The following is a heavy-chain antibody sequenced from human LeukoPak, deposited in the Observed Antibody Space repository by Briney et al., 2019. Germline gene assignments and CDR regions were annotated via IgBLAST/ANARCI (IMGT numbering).Heavy chain of an antibody. CDR2: ISSSGSTI. CDR3: ASTIAAAGNQVYYYGMDV. J-gene: IGHJ6*02. D-gene: IGHD6-13*01. Sequence: GGSLRLSCAASGFTFSKYAISWVRQAPGKGLEWVSYISSSGSTIYYADSVKGRFTISRDNAKNSLYLQMNSLRAEDTAVYYCASTIAAAGNQVYYYGMDVWGQGTTVTVSS. V-gene: IGHV3-48*03. CDR1: GFTFSKYA.